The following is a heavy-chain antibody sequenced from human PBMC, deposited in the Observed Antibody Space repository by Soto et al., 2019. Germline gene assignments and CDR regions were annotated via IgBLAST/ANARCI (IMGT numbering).Heavy chain of an antibody. CDR1: GFTFSDYY. CDR2: ISSSSSYT. Sequence: RRLSCAASGFTFSDYYMSWIRQAPGKGLEWVSYISSSSSYTNYADSVKGRFTISRDNAKNSLYLQMNSLRAEDTAVYYCARDPIVVVPAAMFYYGMDVWGQGTTVTVSS. D-gene: IGHD2-2*01. CDR3: ARDPIVVVPAAMFYYGMDV. J-gene: IGHJ6*02. V-gene: IGHV3-11*06.